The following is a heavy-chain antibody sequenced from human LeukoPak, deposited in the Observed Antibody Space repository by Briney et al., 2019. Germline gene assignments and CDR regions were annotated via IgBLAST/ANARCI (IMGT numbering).Heavy chain of an antibody. Sequence: SSETLSLTCTVSGGSISSSNWWSWVRQPPGKGLEWIGEIYHSGSTNYNPSLKSRVTISVDKSKNQFSLKLSSVTAADTAVYFCARGGRLLGKFDYWGQGTLVTVSS. J-gene: IGHJ4*02. CDR2: IYHSGST. V-gene: IGHV4-4*02. CDR1: GGSISSSNW. D-gene: IGHD3-22*01. CDR3: ARGGRLLGKFDY.